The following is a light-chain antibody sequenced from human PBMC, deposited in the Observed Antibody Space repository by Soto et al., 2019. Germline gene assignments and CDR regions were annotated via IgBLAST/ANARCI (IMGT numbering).Light chain of an antibody. J-gene: IGKJ3*01. Sequence: EIVMTQSPATLSVSPGERATLSCRASQSISYNVAWYQQKPGQAPRLLIYGASTRATGIPARFTGSGSGTEFTLTISSLQSEDFAVYYCQHYHNWPPITCGPGTKVDIK. V-gene: IGKV3-15*01. CDR3: QHYHNWPPIT. CDR1: QSISYN. CDR2: GAS.